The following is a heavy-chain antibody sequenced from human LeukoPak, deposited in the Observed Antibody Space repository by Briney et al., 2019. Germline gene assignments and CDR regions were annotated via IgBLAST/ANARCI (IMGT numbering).Heavy chain of an antibody. CDR2: IKQDGSEK. D-gene: IGHD2-15*01. Sequence: GGSLRLSCAASGFTFRNASMSWVRQAPGKGLEWVANIKQDGSEKYYVDSVKGRFTISRDNAKNSLYLQMNSLRAEDTAVYYCARAKDIAAFDYWGQGTLVTVSS. CDR1: GFTFRNAS. CDR3: ARAKDIAAFDY. V-gene: IGHV3-7*01. J-gene: IGHJ4*02.